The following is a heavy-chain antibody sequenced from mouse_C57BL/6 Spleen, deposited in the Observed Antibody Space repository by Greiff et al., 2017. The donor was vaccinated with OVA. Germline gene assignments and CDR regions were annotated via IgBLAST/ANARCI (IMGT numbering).Heavy chain of an antibody. Sequence: EVKVVESGGGLVQPGGSLSLSCAASGFTFTDYYMSWVRQPPGKALEWLGFIRNKANGYTTEYSASVKGRFTISRDNSQSILYLQMNALRAEDSATYYCARPPSYYSNFYWYFDVWGTGTTVTVSS. CDR2: IRNKANGYTT. CDR1: GFTFTDYY. D-gene: IGHD2-5*01. CDR3: ARPPSYYSNFYWYFDV. J-gene: IGHJ1*03. V-gene: IGHV7-3*01.